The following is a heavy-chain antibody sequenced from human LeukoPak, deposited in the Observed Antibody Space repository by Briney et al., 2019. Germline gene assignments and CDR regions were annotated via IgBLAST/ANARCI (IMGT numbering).Heavy chain of an antibody. V-gene: IGHV5-51*01. J-gene: IGHJ4*02. D-gene: IGHD3-10*01. Sequence: GESLKISCKGSGYSFTTYWIGWVRQMPGKGLEWMGIIYPGDSDTRYSPSFQGQVTISADKSISTAYLQWSSLKASDTAMYYCARLSSPPTYGSGSYLDYWGQGTLVTVSS. CDR2: IYPGDSDT. CDR1: GYSFTTYW. CDR3: ARLSSPPTYGSGSYLDY.